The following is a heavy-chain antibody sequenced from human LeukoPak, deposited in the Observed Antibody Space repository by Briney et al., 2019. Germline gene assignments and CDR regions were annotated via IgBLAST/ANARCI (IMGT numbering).Heavy chain of an antibody. D-gene: IGHD2-21*01. V-gene: IGHV1-18*01. CDR3: ARAVLLRGWFDP. J-gene: IGHJ5*02. CDR1: GYTFTSYG. CDR2: ISAYNGNT. Sequence: ASVKVSCKASGYTFTSYGISWVRQAPGQGPEWMGWISAYNGNTNYAQKLQGRVTMTTDTSTSTAYMELRSLRSDDTAVYYCARAVLLRGWFDPWGQGTLVTVSS.